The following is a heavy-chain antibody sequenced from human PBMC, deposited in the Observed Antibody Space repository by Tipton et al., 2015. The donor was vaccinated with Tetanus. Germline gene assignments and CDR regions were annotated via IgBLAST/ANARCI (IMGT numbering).Heavy chain of an antibody. Sequence: GLVKPSETLSLTCSVSGASLRSGDYNWSWIRQPPGKGLEWLAYIFHSGSTNYSPSLKSRVAISMDTSKNQISLKLSSVTAADTAVYYCARRSYCSSSRCFDAFDLWGQGTMVTVSS. J-gene: IGHJ3*01. CDR2: IFHSGST. CDR3: ARRSYCSSSRCFDAFDL. D-gene: IGHD2-2*01. CDR1: GASLRSGDYN. V-gene: IGHV4-61*08.